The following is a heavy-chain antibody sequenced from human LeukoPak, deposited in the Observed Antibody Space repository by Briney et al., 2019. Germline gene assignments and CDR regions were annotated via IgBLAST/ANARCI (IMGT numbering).Heavy chain of an antibody. D-gene: IGHD6-13*01. Sequence: GGSLRLSCAASGFTFDDYAMHWVRQAPGKGLEWVSGISWNSGSIGYADSVKGRFTISRDNAKNSLYLQMNSLRAEDTALYYCAKAPRGQLGYYNWFDPWGQGTLVTVSS. J-gene: IGHJ5*02. CDR3: AKAPRGQLGYYNWFDP. CDR2: ISWNSGSI. V-gene: IGHV3-9*01. CDR1: GFTFDDYA.